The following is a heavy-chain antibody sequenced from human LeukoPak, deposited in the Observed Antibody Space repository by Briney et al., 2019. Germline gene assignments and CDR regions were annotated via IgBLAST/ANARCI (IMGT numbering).Heavy chain of an antibody. CDR1: GYTFTNYY. CDR3: ARVSVGATMLAYFDY. D-gene: IGHD1-26*01. Sequence: ASVKVSCKASGYTFTNYYMHWVRQAPGQGLEWMGIINPSGGITNYAQKFQGRVTMTRDMSTSTVYMELSSLRSEDTAVYYCARVSVGATMLAYFDYWGQGTLATVSS. V-gene: IGHV1-46*01. CDR2: INPSGGIT. J-gene: IGHJ4*02.